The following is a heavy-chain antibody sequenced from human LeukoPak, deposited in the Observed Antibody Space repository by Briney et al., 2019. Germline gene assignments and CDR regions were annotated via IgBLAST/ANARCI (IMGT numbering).Heavy chain of an antibody. Sequence: ASVKVSCKASGYSFNAYYMHWVRQAPGQGLEWMGWIDANTGGTNYAQKFQGRVTITRDTSSGTAYLELSTPISDDTAIYYCASEAFCAGHSCSVQRVASWGPGTLVTVSS. CDR2: IDANTGGT. D-gene: IGHD3/OR15-3a*01. V-gene: IGHV1-2*02. CDR1: GYSFNAYY. J-gene: IGHJ4*02. CDR3: ASEAFCAGHSCSVQRVAS.